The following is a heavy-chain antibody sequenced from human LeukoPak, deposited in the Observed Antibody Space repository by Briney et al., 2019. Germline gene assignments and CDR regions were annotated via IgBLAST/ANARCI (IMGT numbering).Heavy chain of an antibody. CDR3: AKDNRGYFDF. J-gene: IGHJ4*02. Sequence: PGGSLRLSCAASGFTFSSYAMSWVRQAPGKGLEWVSSISGSGGSTYYADSVKGRFTISRDNSKNTLYLQTNSLRAEDTAVHYCAKDNRGYFDFWGQGTLVTVSS. D-gene: IGHD3-16*01. V-gene: IGHV3-23*01. CDR2: ISGSGGST. CDR1: GFTFSSYA.